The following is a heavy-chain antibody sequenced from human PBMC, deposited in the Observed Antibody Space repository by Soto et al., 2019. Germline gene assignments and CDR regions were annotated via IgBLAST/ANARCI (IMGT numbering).Heavy chain of an antibody. CDR2: IYHSGST. J-gene: IGHJ4*02. V-gene: IGHV4-30-2*01. CDR3: ARGRGIDY. CDR1: GGSISSGGHS. Sequence: QLQLQESGSGLVKPSQTLSLTCAVSGGSISSGGHSWSWIRQPPGKGLEWIGYIYHSGSTYYNPSLKSRVTISVDRSKNQFSLKLSSVTAADTAVYYCARGRGIDYWGQGTLVTVSS.